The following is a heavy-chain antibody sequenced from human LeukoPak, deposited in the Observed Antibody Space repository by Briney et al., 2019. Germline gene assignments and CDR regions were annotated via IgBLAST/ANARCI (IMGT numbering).Heavy chain of an antibody. CDR2: VYYTGST. CDR3: ARISAGRYGMDV. CDR1: GGSVTSGGYY. J-gene: IGHJ6*02. V-gene: IGHV4-31*03. Sequence: SQTLSLTCTVSGGSVTSGGYYWSWIRQHPEKGLEWIGYVYYTGSTYYNPSLKSRVTISSDTSKDQFSLKVSSVTAADTAVYYCARISAGRYGMDVWGQGTTVTVSS. D-gene: IGHD6-6*01.